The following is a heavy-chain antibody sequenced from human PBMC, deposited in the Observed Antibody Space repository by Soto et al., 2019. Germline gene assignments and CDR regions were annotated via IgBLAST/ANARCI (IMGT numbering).Heavy chain of an antibody. CDR2: INPSGGST. CDR3: ARPPFPGCINGVCYPCDH. D-gene: IGHD2-8*01. J-gene: IGHJ4*02. Sequence: QVQLVQSGAEVKKPGASVKVSCKASGYTFTHYYIHWVRQAPGQGLEWMGMINPSGGSTDYAQKFQGRVPMTTDPSTTTVYMELSSLRSDDTAVYYCARPPFPGCINGVCYPCDHWGQGTLVTVSS. CDR1: GYTFTHYY. V-gene: IGHV1-46*01.